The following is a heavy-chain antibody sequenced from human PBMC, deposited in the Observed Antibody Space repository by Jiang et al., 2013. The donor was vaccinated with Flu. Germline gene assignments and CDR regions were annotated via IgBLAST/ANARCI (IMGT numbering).Heavy chain of an antibody. Sequence: SGAEVKKPGASVKVSCKASGYTFTSYGISWVRQAPGQGLEWMGWISAYNGNTNYAQKLQGRVTMTTDTSTSTAYMELRSLRSDDTAVYYCARDPLTRGCSGGSCSLLHDERGAFDIWGQGTMVTVSS. CDR1: GYTFTSYG. D-gene: IGHD2-15*01. J-gene: IGHJ3*02. CDR3: ARDPLTRGCSGGSCSLLHDERGAFDI. V-gene: IGHV1-18*01. CDR2: ISAYNGNT.